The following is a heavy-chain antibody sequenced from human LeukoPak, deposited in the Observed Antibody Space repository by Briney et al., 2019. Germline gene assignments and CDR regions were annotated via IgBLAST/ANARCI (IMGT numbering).Heavy chain of an antibody. CDR2: INHSGST. CDR3: ARLAAAGNAHFDY. V-gene: IGHV4-34*01. J-gene: IGHJ4*02. CDR1: GGSFSGYY. Sequence: PSETLSLTCAVYGGSFSGYYWSWIRQPPGKGLEWIGEINHSGSTNYNPSLKSRVTISVDTSKNQFSLKLSSVTAADTAVYYCARLAAAGNAHFDYWGQGTLVTVSS. D-gene: IGHD6-13*01.